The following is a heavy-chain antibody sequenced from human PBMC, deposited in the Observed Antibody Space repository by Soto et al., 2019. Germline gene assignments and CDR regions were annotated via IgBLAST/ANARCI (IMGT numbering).Heavy chain of an antibody. CDR1: GYTFSSYA. V-gene: IGHV3-23*01. CDR2: ISNSGGNT. CDR3: ASGRWVVEAVVGMDV. D-gene: IGHD2-15*01. Sequence: GSLRLSCAASGYTFSSYAMTWVRQAPGKGLEWVSAISNSGGNTFHADSVKGRFTISRDNSKSTLYLQMSSLRAEDTAVYYCASGRWVVEAVVGMDVWGQGTTVTVSS. J-gene: IGHJ6*02.